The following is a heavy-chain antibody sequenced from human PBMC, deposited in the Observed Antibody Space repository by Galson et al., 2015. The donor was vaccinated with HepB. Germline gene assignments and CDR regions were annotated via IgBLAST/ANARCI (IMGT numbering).Heavy chain of an antibody. CDR1: GYTVTSYY. CDR3: ARDRYGGSYYFDY. CDR2: INPSGGST. D-gene: IGHD1-26*01. J-gene: IGHJ4*02. V-gene: IGHV1-46*04. Sequence: SVKVSCKASGYTVTSYYMHWVRQAPGQGLEWMGIINPSGGSTSYAQKLQGRVTMTRDTSTSTVYMELSSLRSEDTAVYYCARDRYGGSYYFDYWGQGTLVTVSS.